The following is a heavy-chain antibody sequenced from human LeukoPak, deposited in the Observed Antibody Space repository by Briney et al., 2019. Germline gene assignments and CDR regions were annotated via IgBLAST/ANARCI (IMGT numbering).Heavy chain of an antibody. V-gene: IGHV3-74*01. CDR1: GFTFSSYW. J-gene: IGHJ5*01. Sequence: GGSLRLSCAASGFTFSSYWMHWVRQAPGKGLVWVSRINSDGSTTSHADSVKGRFTISRDNANNTLFLQMNSLRAEDTAVYYCARGGSSSWYGSWGQGTLVTVSS. D-gene: IGHD6-13*01. CDR3: ARGGSSSWYGS. CDR2: INSDGSTT.